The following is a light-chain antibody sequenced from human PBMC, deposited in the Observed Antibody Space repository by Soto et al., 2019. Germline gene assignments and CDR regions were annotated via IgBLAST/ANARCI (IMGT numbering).Light chain of an antibody. CDR1: SGHSTYI. J-gene: IGLJ3*02. CDR2: LEGSGSY. V-gene: IGLV4-60*02. CDR3: ETWDSNSWV. Sequence: QPVLTHSSSASASLGSSVKFTCTLSSGHSTYIIAWHQQQPGKAPRYLMKLEGSGSYNKGSGVPDRFSGSSSGADRYLTISILQFEDEADYYCETWDSNSWVFGGGTKLTVL.